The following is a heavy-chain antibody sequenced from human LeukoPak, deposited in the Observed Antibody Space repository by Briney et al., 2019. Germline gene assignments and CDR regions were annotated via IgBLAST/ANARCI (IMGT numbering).Heavy chain of an antibody. V-gene: IGHV3-21*01. D-gene: IGHD6-6*01. CDR3: ARAQQLSSSSWLGY. CDR1: GFIFSSYY. Sequence: GGCLRLSCAASGFIFSSYYMAWVRQAPGKGLEWVSSISSSSSYIYYADSVKGRFTISRDNAKNSLYLQMNSLRAEDTAVYYCARAQQLSSSSWLGYWGQGTLVTVSS. CDR2: ISSSSSYI. J-gene: IGHJ4*02.